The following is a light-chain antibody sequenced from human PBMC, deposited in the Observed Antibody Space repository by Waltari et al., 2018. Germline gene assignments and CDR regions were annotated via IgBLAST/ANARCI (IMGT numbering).Light chain of an antibody. V-gene: IGLV7-43*01. J-gene: IGLJ3*02. CDR3: LLYYGGAQV. CDR2: STN. Sequence: QTVVTQEPSLTLSPGGTVTLTCASSTGAVPSGFYPSWFQQKPGQPPRALIYSTNNKHSWTPARFSGSLLGGKAALTLSGVQVEDEAEYYCLLYYGGAQVFGGGTKLTVL. CDR1: TGAVPSGFY.